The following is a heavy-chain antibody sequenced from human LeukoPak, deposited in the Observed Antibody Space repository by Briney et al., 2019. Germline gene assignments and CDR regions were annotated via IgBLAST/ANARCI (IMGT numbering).Heavy chain of an antibody. Sequence: PGRSLRLSCAASGFTFSSYAMHWVRQAPGKGLEWVAVISYDGSNKYYADSVKGRFTISRDNSKNTLYLQMNSLRAEDPAVYYCARDSANDEVPSHFDYWGQGTLVTVSS. J-gene: IGHJ4*02. CDR1: GFTFSSYA. CDR3: ARDSANDEVPSHFDY. CDR2: ISYDGSNK. D-gene: IGHD1-1*01. V-gene: IGHV3-30*04.